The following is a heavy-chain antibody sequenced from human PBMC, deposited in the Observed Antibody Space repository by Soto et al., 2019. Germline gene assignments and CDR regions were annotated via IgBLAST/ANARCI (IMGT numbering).Heavy chain of an antibody. Sequence: PGESLKSSCQGSGYSFASYWIAWVRQVPGKDLEWMGIIYPGDSDTRYSPSFQGQVTISADKSLRTAYLQWTSLKASDTALYYCARTRSFTLGFYYDGMDVWGQGTTVTGSS. CDR2: IYPGDSDT. V-gene: IGHV5-51*01. CDR3: ARTRSFTLGFYYDGMDV. CDR1: GYSFASYW. D-gene: IGHD6-6*01. J-gene: IGHJ6*02.